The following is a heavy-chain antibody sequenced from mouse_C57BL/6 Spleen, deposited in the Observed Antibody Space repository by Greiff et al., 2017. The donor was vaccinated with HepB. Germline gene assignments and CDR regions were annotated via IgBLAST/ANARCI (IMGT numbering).Heavy chain of an antibody. CDR2: IWSGGST. Sequence: VKLQESGPGLVQPSQSLSITCTVSGFSLTSYGVHWVRQSPGKGLEWLGVIWSGGSTDYNAAFISRLSISKDNSKSQVFFKMNSLQADDTAIYYCARTYYYGSSYDFDYWGQGTTLTVSS. CDR3: ARTYYYGSSYDFDY. J-gene: IGHJ2*01. CDR1: GFSLTSYG. V-gene: IGHV2-2*01. D-gene: IGHD1-1*01.